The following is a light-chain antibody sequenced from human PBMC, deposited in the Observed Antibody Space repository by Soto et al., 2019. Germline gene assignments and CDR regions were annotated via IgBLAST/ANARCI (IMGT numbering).Light chain of an antibody. Sequence: DIQMTQSPSTLSASVGDRVTITCRASQSISSWLAWYQQKPSKAPKLLIYEASKLQSGVPSRFSGGGSVREFTLTITSLQPEDSATYYCQQYYDFRTFGQGTKVDIK. CDR1: QSISSW. J-gene: IGKJ1*01. CDR3: QQYYDFRT. CDR2: EAS. V-gene: IGKV1-5*03.